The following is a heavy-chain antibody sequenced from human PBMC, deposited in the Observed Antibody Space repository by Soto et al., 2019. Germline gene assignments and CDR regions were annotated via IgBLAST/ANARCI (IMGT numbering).Heavy chain of an antibody. D-gene: IGHD4-17*01. CDR3: ARQTTVIRDFDY. Sequence: QLQLQESGPGLVKPLETLSLTCTVSGGSISSSSYYWGWIRQPPGKGLEWIGSIYYSGSTYYNPSLKSRVTISVDTSKNQFSLKLSSVTAADTAVYYCARQTTVIRDFDYWGQGTLVTVSS. V-gene: IGHV4-39*01. CDR1: GGSISSSSYY. CDR2: IYYSGST. J-gene: IGHJ4*02.